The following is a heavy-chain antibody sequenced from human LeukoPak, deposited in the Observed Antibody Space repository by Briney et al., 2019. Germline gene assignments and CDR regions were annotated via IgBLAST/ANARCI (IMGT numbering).Heavy chain of an antibody. V-gene: IGHV3-30*04. D-gene: IGHD1-26*01. CDR3: ARKEGANCFDY. J-gene: IGHJ4*02. CDR2: ISYDGNNK. Sequence: PGRSLRLSCAASGFTFSSFAMHWVRQAPGKGLEWVAVISYDGNNKYYADSVKGRFTISRDNSKNTLYLQMNSLRAEDTAVYYCARKEGANCFDYWGQGTLVTVSS. CDR1: GFTFSSFA.